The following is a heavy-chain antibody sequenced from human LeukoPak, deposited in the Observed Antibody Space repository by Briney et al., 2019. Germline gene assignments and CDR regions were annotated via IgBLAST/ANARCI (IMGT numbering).Heavy chain of an antibody. CDR2: IYSGGST. J-gene: IGHJ4*02. CDR1: GFTFSSYA. D-gene: IGHD6-13*01. Sequence: PGGSLRLSCAASGFTFSSYAMHWVRQAPGKGLEWVSVIYSGGSTYYADSVKGRFTISRDNSKNTLYLQMNSLRAEDTAVYYCASHSSSWYGFDYWGQGTLVTVSS. V-gene: IGHV3-53*01. CDR3: ASHSSSWYGFDY.